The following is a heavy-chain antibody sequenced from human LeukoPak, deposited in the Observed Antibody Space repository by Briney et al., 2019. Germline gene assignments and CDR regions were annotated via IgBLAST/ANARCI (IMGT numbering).Heavy chain of an antibody. D-gene: IGHD6-19*01. CDR3: ARDQWLDY. V-gene: IGHV3-48*01. J-gene: IGHJ4*02. CDR1: GFTFSGYI. Sequence: GGSLRLSCAASGFTFSGYIMNWVRQALGKGLEWISFIGTSGNTIYYADSVKGRFTVSRDNAKNSLYLQMNSLRAEDTAVYYCARDQWLDYWGQGTLVTVSS. CDR2: IGTSGNTI.